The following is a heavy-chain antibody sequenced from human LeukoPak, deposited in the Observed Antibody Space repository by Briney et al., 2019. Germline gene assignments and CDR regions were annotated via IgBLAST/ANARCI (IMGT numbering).Heavy chain of an antibody. Sequence: YYAYSVKRRFTISRDNSKNTLYLQMNSLRVEDTAVYYCARDRSSSVYDSSGYYFSYLDYWGQGTLVTVSS. V-gene: IGHV3-30*03. D-gene: IGHD3-22*01. CDR3: ARDRSSSVYDSSGYYFSYLDY. J-gene: IGHJ4*02.